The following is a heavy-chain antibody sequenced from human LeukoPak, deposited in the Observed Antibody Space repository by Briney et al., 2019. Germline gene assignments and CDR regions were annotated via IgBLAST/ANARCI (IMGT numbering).Heavy chain of an antibody. J-gene: IGHJ4*02. V-gene: IGHV1-2*02. Sequence: GASVKVSCKASGYTFTDYHVHWVRQAPGQGLEWMGWINSNSGSTSYAQNFQGRVTMTRDTSISALYVELSSLRSDDTAVYYCARVRVYSSGWNFDYWGQGTLVTVSS. D-gene: IGHD6-19*01. CDR1: GYTFTDYH. CDR2: INSNSGST. CDR3: ARVRVYSSGWNFDY.